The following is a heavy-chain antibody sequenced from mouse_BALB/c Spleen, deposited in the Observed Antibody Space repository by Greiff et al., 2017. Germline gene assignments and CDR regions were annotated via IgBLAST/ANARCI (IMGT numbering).Heavy chain of an antibody. D-gene: IGHD1-1*01. CDR1: GFTFSSFA. CDR2: ISSGSSTI. Sequence: EVQVVESGGGLVQPGGSRKLSCAASGFTFSSFAMHWVRQAPEKGLEWVAYISSGSSTIYYADTVKGRFTISRDNPKNTLFLQMTSLRSEDTAMYYCARKSPITTVMDYWGQGTSVTVSS. V-gene: IGHV5-17*02. J-gene: IGHJ4*01. CDR3: ARKSPITTVMDY.